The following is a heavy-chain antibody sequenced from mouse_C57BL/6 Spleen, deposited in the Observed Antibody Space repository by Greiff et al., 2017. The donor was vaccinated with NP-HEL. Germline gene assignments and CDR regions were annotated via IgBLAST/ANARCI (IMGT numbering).Heavy chain of an antibody. CDR2: ISSGGDYI. CDR1: GFTFSSYA. Sequence: EVHLVESGEGLVKPGGSLKLSCAASGFTFSSYAMSWVRQTPEKRLEWVAYISSGGDYIYYADTVKGRFTISRDNARKTLYLQMSSLKSEDTAMYYCTRIYYDYAWFAYWGQGTLVTVSA. D-gene: IGHD2-4*01. J-gene: IGHJ3*01. CDR3: TRIYYDYAWFAY. V-gene: IGHV5-9-1*02.